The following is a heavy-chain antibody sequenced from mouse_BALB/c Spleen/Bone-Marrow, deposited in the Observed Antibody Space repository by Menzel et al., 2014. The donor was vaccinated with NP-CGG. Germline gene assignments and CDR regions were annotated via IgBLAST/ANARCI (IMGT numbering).Heavy chain of an antibody. Sequence: EVMLVESGGGLVQPGGSLKLSCAASGFTFSSYGMSWVRQTPDKMLELVATINSNGGRTYYPDSAKGRFTISRDNAKNTLYLQMSSLKSEYTAMYYCARGYDYVSWFSYWGQRALVPVSA. CDR2: INSNGGRT. D-gene: IGHD2-4*01. CDR1: GFTFSSYG. V-gene: IGHV5-6-3*01. J-gene: IGHJ3*01. CDR3: ARGYDYVSWFSY.